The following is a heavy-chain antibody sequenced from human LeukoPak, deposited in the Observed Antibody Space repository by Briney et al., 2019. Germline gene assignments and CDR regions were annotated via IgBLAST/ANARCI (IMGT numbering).Heavy chain of an antibody. D-gene: IGHD2-15*01. V-gene: IGHV1-2*02. J-gene: IGHJ6*02. Sequence: ASVKVSCKASGYTFTGYYMHWVRQAPGQGLEWMGWINPNSGGTNYAQKFQGRVTMTRDTSISTACMELSRLRSDDTAVYYCATARVVVVAATYYYYGTDVWGQGTTVTVSS. CDR1: GYTFTGYY. CDR2: INPNSGGT. CDR3: ATARVVVVAATYYYYGTDV.